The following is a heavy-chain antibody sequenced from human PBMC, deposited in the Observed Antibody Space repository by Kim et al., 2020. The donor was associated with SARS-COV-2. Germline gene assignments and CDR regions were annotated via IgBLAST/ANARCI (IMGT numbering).Heavy chain of an antibody. J-gene: IGHJ6*02. Sequence: ADSVKGRFTISRENSKNTLYLQRNSLRAEDTAVYYCARISSTWGGMDVWGQGTTVTVSS. V-gene: IGHV3-30*07. CDR3: ARISSTWGGMDV. D-gene: IGHD7-27*01.